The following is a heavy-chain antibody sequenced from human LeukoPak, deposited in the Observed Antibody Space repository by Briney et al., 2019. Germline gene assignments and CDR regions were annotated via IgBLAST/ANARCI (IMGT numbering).Heavy chain of an antibody. J-gene: IGHJ4*02. D-gene: IGHD6-13*01. V-gene: IGHV3-43*01. CDR3: ARSLPYGTTWYGRSDF. Sequence: GGSLRLSCATSGFNFDRYTIHWVRQAPGKGLEWVSLAGWAGGTTFYSDSVRGRFTISRDNAMNSLYLQMNSLRAEGTAIYYCARSLPYGTTWYGRSDFWGQGTLVTVSS. CDR2: AGWAGGTT. CDR1: GFNFDRYT.